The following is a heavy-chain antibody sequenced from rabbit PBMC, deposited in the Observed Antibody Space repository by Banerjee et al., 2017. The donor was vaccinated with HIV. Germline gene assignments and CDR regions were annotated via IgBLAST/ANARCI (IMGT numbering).Heavy chain of an antibody. V-gene: IGHV1S45*01. Sequence: QEQLVESGGGLVQPEGSLTLTCTASGFDFSSNAMCWVRQAPGKGLEWLACIYAGSDTTWYASWAKGRFTFSETSSTTVTLQMTSLTAADTATYFCARDLAGVIGWNFGLWGPGTLVTVS. D-gene: IGHD4-1*01. CDR1: GFDFSSNA. J-gene: IGHJ4*01. CDR3: ARDLAGVIGWNFGL. CDR2: IYAGSDTT.